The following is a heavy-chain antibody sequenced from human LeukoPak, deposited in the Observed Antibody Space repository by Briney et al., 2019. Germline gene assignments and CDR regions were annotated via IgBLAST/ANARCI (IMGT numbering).Heavy chain of an antibody. J-gene: IGHJ4*02. D-gene: IGHD3-3*01. Sequence: SETLSLTCTVSGGSISSGSYYWSWIRQPAGKGLEWIGRIYTSGSTNYNPSLKSRVTISVDTSKHQFSLTLSSVTAADTAVYYCAGEHNYDFWSGSLFFDYWGQGTLVTVSS. CDR1: GGSISSGSYY. V-gene: IGHV4-61*02. CDR2: IYTSGST. CDR3: AGEHNYDFWSGSLFFDY.